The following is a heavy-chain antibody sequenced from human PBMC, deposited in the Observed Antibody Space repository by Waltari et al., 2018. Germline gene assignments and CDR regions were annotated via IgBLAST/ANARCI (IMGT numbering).Heavy chain of an antibody. Sequence: QVQLVQSGAEVTKPGASVKVSCKASGYTFTGYYMHWVRQAPGHGLEWMGGINPNSGGTNDAQKFQGRVTMTMDTSISTAYMDLSRLRSDDTAVYYCAREGWFDPWGQGTLVTVSS. J-gene: IGHJ5*02. CDR2: INPNSGGT. CDR3: AREGWFDP. CDR1: GYTFTGYY. V-gene: IGHV1-2*02.